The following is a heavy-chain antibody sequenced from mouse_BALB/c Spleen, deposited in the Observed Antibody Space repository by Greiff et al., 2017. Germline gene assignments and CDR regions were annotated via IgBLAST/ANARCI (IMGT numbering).Heavy chain of an antibody. J-gene: IGHJ4*01. CDR3: ALIYYGNYDYAMDY. CDR2: INPYNDGT. CDR1: GYTFTSYV. Sequence: EVQLVESGPELVKPGASVKMSCKASGYTFTSYVMHWVKQKPGQGLEWIGYINPYNDGTKYNEKFKGKATLTSDKSSSTAYMELSSLTSEDSAVYYCALIYYGNYDYAMDYWGQGTSVTVSS. D-gene: IGHD2-1*01. V-gene: IGHV1-14*01.